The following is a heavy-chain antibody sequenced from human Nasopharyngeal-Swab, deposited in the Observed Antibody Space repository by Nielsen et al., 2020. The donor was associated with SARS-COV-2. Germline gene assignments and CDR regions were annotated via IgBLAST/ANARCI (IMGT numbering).Heavy chain of an antibody. D-gene: IGHD3-10*01. V-gene: IGHV1-2*07. CDR2: INANSGVT. Sequence: ASVKVSCKTSGYTFTDYYIHWMRQAPGQGLEWLGWINANSGVTNYAHKFKGRVTVTRDTSISTAYMELSRLRSDDTAVYYCAREPDMVRGITLFDYWGQGTLVTVSS. CDR1: GYTFTDYY. CDR3: AREPDMVRGITLFDY. J-gene: IGHJ4*02.